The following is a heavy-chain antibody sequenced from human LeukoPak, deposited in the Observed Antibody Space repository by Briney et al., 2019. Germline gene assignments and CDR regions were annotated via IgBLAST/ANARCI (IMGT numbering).Heavy chain of an antibody. D-gene: IGHD3-22*01. Sequence: GASVKVSCKASGYTFTSYYMHWVRQAPGQGLEWMGIINPSVGITSYAQKFQCRVTSTTDTSTTTVYIELSSMRSEDTAVYSCARGPRGTGQITMIVENDYRGQGTLVTVSS. CDR1: GYTFTSYY. CDR2: INPSVGIT. V-gene: IGHV1-46*01. CDR3: ARGPRGTGQITMIVENDY. J-gene: IGHJ4*02.